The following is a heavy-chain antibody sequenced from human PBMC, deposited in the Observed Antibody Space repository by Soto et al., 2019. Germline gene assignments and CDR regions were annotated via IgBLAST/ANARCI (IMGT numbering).Heavy chain of an antibody. CDR1: GFSLSTSGMC. D-gene: IGHD3-10*01. CDR3: ARMEYGSGSYPY. CDR2: IDWDNDK. V-gene: IGHV2-70*11. J-gene: IGHJ4*02. Sequence: GSGPTLVNPPQTLTLTCTFSGFSLSTSGMCVSWIRQPPGKALEWLARIDWDNDKYYSTSLKTRLTISKNTSKNQVVLTMTNMDLVDTATYYCARMEYGSGSYPYWGQGTLVTVSS.